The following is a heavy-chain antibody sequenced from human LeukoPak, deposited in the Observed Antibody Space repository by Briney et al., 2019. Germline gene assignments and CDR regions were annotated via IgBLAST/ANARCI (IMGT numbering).Heavy chain of an antibody. D-gene: IGHD5-18*01. Sequence: GGSLRLSCAASGFTFSSYSMNWVRQAPGKGLEWVSSISSSSSYIYYADSVKGRFTISRDNAKNSLYLQMNSLRAEDTAVYYCATRGYSYGYFDYWGQGTLVTVSS. CDR2: ISSSSSYI. CDR3: ATRGYSYGYFDY. V-gene: IGHV3-21*01. CDR1: GFTFSSYS. J-gene: IGHJ4*02.